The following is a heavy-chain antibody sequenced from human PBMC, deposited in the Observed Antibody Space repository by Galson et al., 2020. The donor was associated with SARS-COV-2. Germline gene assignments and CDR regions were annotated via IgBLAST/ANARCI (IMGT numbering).Heavy chain of an antibody. Sequence: GGSLRLSCAASGFTFDDYAMHWVRQAPGKGLEWVSVISWNGAVTYYADAVKGRFTISRDNTKHFLSLQMNSLRAEDTALYYCVKATRWLKFLTALRDGGQVRLVTVSS. CDR2: ISWNGAVT. CDR3: VKATRWLKFLTALRD. D-gene: IGHD3-10*01. J-gene: IGHJ4*02. V-gene: IGHV3-43D*04. CDR1: GFTFDDYA.